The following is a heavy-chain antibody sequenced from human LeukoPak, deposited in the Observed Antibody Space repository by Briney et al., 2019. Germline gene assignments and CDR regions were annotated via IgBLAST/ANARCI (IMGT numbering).Heavy chain of an antibody. V-gene: IGHV1-18*01. D-gene: IGHD5-24*01. Sequence: VASVKVSCKASGYTFTNYGISWVRQAPGLGLEWMGWISPYSGNTNSAQKLQDKVSMTTDTSTSTAYMELRSLRFDDTAVYYCARGVGEMATTTYYYYYYMDVWGKGTTVTVSS. CDR1: GYTFTNYG. CDR3: ARGVGEMATTTYYYYYYMDV. CDR2: ISPYSGNT. J-gene: IGHJ6*03.